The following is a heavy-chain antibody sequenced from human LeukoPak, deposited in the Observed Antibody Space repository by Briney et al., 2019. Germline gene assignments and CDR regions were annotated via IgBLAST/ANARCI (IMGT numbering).Heavy chain of an antibody. CDR3: AKRLGYYDSSEGYFDQ. J-gene: IGHJ4*02. D-gene: IGHD3-22*01. CDR2: ISYDGSYK. V-gene: IGHV3-30*18. Sequence: GGSLRLSCAASGFTFSSFGMHWVRQAPGKGLEWVAVISYDGSYKNYVDSVKGRFTISRDISKNTLYLQMNSLRAEDTAVYYCAKRLGYYDSSEGYFDQWGQGTLVTVSS. CDR1: GFTFSSFG.